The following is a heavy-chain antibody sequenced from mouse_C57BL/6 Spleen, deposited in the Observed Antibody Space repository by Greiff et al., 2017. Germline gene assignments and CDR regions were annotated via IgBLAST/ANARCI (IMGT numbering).Heavy chain of an antibody. CDR3: ARFLLLRSFDY. CDR1: GYTFTSYW. CDR2: IDPSDSYT. J-gene: IGHJ3*01. D-gene: IGHD1-1*01. V-gene: IGHV1-69*01. Sequence: VQLQQPGAELVMPGASVKLSCKASGYTFTSYWMHWVKQRPGQGLEWIGEIDPSDSYTNSNQKFKGKSTFTVDKSSSTAYMQLSSLTSEDSAVYYCARFLLLRSFDYWGQGTLVTVSA.